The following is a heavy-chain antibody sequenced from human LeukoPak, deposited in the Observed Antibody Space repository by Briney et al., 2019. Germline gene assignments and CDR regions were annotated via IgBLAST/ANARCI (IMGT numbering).Heavy chain of an antibody. V-gene: IGHV3-33*01. Sequence: GGSLRLSCAASGFTFSSYGMHWVRQAPGKGLEWVAVIWYDGSNKYYADSVKGRFTISRDNSKNTLYLQMNSLRAEDTAVYYCARGSYSSYYYYYYGMDVWGQGTTVTVSS. J-gene: IGHJ6*02. CDR3: ARGSYSSYYYYYYGMDV. CDR2: IWYDGSNK. CDR1: GFTFSSYG. D-gene: IGHD3-16*01.